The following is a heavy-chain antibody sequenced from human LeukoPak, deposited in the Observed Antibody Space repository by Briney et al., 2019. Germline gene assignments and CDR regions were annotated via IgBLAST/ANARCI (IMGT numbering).Heavy chain of an antibody. D-gene: IGHD2-15*01. CDR3: ARGDGGSSSSTYWFDP. Sequence: SETLSLTCAVYGGSFSGYYWSWIHQPPGKGLEWIGEINHSGSTNYNPSLKSRVTISVDTSKNQFSLKLSSVTAADTAVYYCARGDGGSSSSTYWFDPWGQGTLVTVSS. J-gene: IGHJ5*02. V-gene: IGHV4-34*01. CDR1: GGSFSGYY. CDR2: INHSGST.